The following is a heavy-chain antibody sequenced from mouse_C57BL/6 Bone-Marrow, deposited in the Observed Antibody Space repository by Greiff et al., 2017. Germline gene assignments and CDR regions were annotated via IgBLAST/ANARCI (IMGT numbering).Heavy chain of an antibody. CDR1: GYTFTSYG. CDR2: IYPSDSET. CDR3: ARGGIDY. Sequence: QVQLQQPGAELVRPGSSVKLSCKASGYTFTSYGMRWVKQRPIQGLEWIGKIYPSDSETHYNQKFKGKATLTVDKSSSTAYMQLSSLTSEDSAVYYCARGGIDYWGQGTTVTVSS. V-gene: IGHV1-52*01. J-gene: IGHJ4*01.